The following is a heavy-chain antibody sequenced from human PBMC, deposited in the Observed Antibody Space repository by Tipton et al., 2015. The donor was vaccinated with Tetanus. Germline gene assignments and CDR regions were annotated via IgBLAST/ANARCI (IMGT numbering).Heavy chain of an antibody. Sequence: GSLRLSCAASGFTVGSNYMGWVRQAPGKGLEWVSFIYAGGSTYYADSVQGRFTISRDTSRNTLYLQMNSLRIDDTAVYYCVRTFTGGYNNWGHGTLVTVSS. J-gene: IGHJ4*01. CDR2: IYAGGST. V-gene: IGHV3-53*01. CDR3: VRTFTGGYNN. CDR1: GFTVGSNY. D-gene: IGHD5-24*01.